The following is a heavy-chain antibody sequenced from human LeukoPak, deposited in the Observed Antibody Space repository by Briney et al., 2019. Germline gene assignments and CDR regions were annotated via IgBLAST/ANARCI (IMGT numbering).Heavy chain of an antibody. D-gene: IGHD3-22*01. CDR1: GGSFSGYY. CDR3: ARDYDSSGYHLLGY. Sequence: SETLSLTCAVYGGSFSGYYWSWIRQPPGKGLEWIGEINHSGSTNYNPSLKSRVTISVDTSKNQFSLKLSSVTAADTAVYYCARDYDSSGYHLLGYWGQGTLVTVSS. V-gene: IGHV4-34*01. J-gene: IGHJ4*02. CDR2: INHSGST.